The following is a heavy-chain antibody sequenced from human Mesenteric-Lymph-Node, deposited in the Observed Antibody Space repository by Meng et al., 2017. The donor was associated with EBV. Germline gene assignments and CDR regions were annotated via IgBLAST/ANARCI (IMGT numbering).Heavy chain of an antibody. CDR2: INHSGST. D-gene: IGHD4-11*01. Sequence: QAQLQRGGAGLLKPSATLSLTCAVSGESLSGYYWSWIRQSPGKGLEWIGEINHSGSTNYNPSLESRLTISVDTSRNHFSLKLTSVTAADTAVYYCARGRIDDYTKFFDYWGQGTLVTVSS. J-gene: IGHJ4*02. CDR3: ARGRIDDYTKFFDY. V-gene: IGHV4-34*01. CDR1: GESLSGYY.